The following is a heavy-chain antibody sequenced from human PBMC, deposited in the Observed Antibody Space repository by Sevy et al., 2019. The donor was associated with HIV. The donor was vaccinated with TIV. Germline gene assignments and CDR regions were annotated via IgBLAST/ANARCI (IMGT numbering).Heavy chain of an antibody. Sequence: GGSLRLSCAASGFTFSSYWMSWVRQAPGKGLEWVSSISSSSTYIYYADSLKGRFTISRDNAKNSVYLQMNSLRAEDTAVYYCARDGGCTSTSCLLYFDYWGQGTLVTVSS. D-gene: IGHD2-2*01. V-gene: IGHV3-21*01. CDR2: ISSSSTYI. CDR1: GFTFSSYW. J-gene: IGHJ4*02. CDR3: ARDGGCTSTSCLLYFDY.